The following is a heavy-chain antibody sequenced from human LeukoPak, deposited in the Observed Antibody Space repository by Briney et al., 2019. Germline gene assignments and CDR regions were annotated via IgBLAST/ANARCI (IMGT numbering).Heavy chain of an antibody. V-gene: IGHV3-23*01. D-gene: IGHD6-19*01. CDR1: GFTFSSYA. J-gene: IGHJ3*02. CDR2: ISGSGGST. Sequence: PGGSLRLSCAASGFTFSSYAMSWVRQAPGKGLEWVSAISGSGGSTYYADSVKGRFTISRDNSKNTLYLQMNSLRAEDTAVYYCAKVLMAVAGREGDAFDIWGQGTMVTVSS. CDR3: AKVLMAVAGREGDAFDI.